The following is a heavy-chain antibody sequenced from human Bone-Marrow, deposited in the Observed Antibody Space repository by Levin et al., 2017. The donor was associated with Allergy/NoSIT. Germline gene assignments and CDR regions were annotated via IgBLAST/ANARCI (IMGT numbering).Heavy chain of an antibody. CDR3: AKAVAGTGTPHL. D-gene: IGHD6-19*01. CDR2: IWYDGSDK. Sequence: GGSLRLSCAASGFTFSSYGMHWVRQAPGKGLEWVAVIWYDGSDKYYVDSVKGRFTISSDNSEKTLYLQMNSLRAEDTAVYYCAKAVAGTGTPHLWGQGTLVTVSS. CDR1: GFTFSSYG. J-gene: IGHJ4*02. V-gene: IGHV3-33*06.